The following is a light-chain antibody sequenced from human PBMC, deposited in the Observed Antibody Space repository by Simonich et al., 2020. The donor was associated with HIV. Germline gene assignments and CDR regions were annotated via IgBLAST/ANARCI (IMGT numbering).Light chain of an antibody. CDR1: QSVSNNF. J-gene: IGKJ2*01. CDR2: GAS. Sequence: EIVLTQSPGTLSLSPGERATLTCRASQSVSNNFLAWYQQKPGQAPRLLIYGASSRATGIPDRFSGSGSRTECTLTISRMEPEDFAVYYCQQYGSSYTFGQGTKLEIK. CDR3: QQYGSSYT. V-gene: IGKV3-20*01.